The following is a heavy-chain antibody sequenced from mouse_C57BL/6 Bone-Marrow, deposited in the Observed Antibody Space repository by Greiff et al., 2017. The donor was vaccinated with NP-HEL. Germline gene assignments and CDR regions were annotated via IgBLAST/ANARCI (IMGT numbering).Heavy chain of an antibody. D-gene: IGHD4-1*01. CDR1: GFTFSSYG. CDR2: ISSGGSYT. V-gene: IGHV5-6*01. CDR3: ARHAAGTDY. J-gene: IGHJ2*01. Sequence: EVQVVESGGDLVKRGGSLKLSCAASGFTFSSYGMSWVRQTPDKRLEWVATISSGGSYTYYPDSVKGRFTISRDNAKNTLYLQMSSLKSEDTAMYYCARHAAGTDYWGQGTTLTVSS.